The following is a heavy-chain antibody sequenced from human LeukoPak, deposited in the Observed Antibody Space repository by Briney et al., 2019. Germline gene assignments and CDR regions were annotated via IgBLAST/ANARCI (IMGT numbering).Heavy chain of an antibody. Sequence: SETLSLTCTVSGGSISSGGYYWSWIRQHPGKGLEWIGYIYYSGSTYYNPSLKSRVTISVDTSKNQFSLKLSSVTAADTAVYYCARSDLITYDYVWGSYRPPAYDWFDPWGQGTLVTVSS. J-gene: IGHJ5*02. CDR2: IYYSGST. CDR1: GGSISSGGYY. D-gene: IGHD3-16*02. CDR3: ARSDLITYDYVWGSYRPPAYDWFDP. V-gene: IGHV4-31*03.